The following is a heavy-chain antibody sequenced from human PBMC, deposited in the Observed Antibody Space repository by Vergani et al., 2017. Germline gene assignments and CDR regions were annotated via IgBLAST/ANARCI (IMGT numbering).Heavy chain of an antibody. J-gene: IGHJ4*02. CDR3: ARGNSLGSY. Sequence: EVQLVESGGGLVQPGGSLRLSCAASGFIFSSYWMHWVRQAPGKGLEWVAAIKEDGSETQYLDSVKGRFTIPRVNAKKSLYLQMNSLRGEDAAVYYCARGNSLGSYWGQGTLVTVSS. V-gene: IGHV3-7*01. D-gene: IGHD1-7*01. CDR2: IKEDGSET. CDR1: GFIFSSYW.